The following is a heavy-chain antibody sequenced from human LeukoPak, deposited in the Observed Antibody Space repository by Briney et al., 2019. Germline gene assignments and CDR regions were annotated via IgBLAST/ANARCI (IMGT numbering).Heavy chain of an antibody. CDR1: GYTFTSYY. CDR2: INPSGGST. D-gene: IGHD5-12*01. Sequence: ASVKVSCKASGYTFTSYYMHWVRQAPGQGLEWMGIINPSGGSTSYAQKFQGRVAMTRDTSTSTVYMELSSLRSEDTAVYYCARVVAALYYFDYWGQGTLVTVSS. CDR3: ARVVAALYYFDY. V-gene: IGHV1-46*01. J-gene: IGHJ4*02.